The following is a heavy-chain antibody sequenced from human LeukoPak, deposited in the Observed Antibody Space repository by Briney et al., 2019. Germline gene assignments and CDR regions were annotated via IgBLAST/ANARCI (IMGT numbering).Heavy chain of an antibody. Sequence: GASVKVSCKASGYTFTGYYMHWVRQAPGQGLEWMGWINPNSGGTNYAQKFQGRVTMTRDTCISTAYMELSRLRSDDTAVYYCARQPPGYCSGGSCYGDWFDPWGQGTLVTVSS. V-gene: IGHV1-2*02. D-gene: IGHD2-15*01. CDR1: GYTFTGYY. J-gene: IGHJ5*02. CDR3: ARQPPGYCSGGSCYGDWFDP. CDR2: INPNSGGT.